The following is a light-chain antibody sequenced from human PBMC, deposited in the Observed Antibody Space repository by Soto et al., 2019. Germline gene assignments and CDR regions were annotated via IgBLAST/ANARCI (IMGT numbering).Light chain of an antibody. V-gene: IGLV2-14*01. CDR1: SSDVGGSDY. CDR3: CYYTRSNSLVL. J-gene: IGLJ2*01. Sequence: QSALTQPASVSGSPGQSITISCIGTSSDVGGSDYVSWYQQHPGKAPKLVIYDVSNRPSGVSDRFSGSKSGNTASLTISGHQAEDEAYYYCCYYTRSNSLVLFGGGTKLTVL. CDR2: DVS.